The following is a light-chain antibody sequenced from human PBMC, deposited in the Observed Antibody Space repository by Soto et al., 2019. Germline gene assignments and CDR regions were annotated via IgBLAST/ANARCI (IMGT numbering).Light chain of an antibody. CDR2: AVS. J-gene: IGKJ4*01. CDR3: QQSYKTPLT. V-gene: IGKV1-39*01. CDR1: QDITTY. Sequence: DIQMTQSPSSLSASVGDRVTITCRASQDITTYLNWYQQRPGTAPKVLIFAVSTLQSGVPSRFSGSGSGTDFTLTISNLQPADLATYYCQQSYKTPLTFGGGTRVEIK.